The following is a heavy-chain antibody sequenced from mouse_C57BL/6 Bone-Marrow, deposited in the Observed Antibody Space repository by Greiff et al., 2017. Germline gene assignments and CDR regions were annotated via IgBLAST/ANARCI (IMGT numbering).Heavy chain of an antibody. CDR2: IYPGSGST. Sequence: QVQLQQPGAELVKPGASVKMSCKASGYTFTSYWITWVKQRPGQGLEWIGDIYPGSGSTNYNEQFKSKATLTVDTSSSTAYMQLISLTADDSSFYYCARDYYGPGYYVDYWGQGTTLTVSS. J-gene: IGHJ2*01. CDR1: GYTFTSYW. CDR3: ARDYYGPGYYVDY. D-gene: IGHD1-2*01. V-gene: IGHV1-55*01.